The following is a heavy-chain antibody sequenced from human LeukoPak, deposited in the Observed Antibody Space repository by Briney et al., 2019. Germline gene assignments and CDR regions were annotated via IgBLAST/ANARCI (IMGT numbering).Heavy chain of an antibody. Sequence: GGSLRLSCAPSGFTFKNYSMTWVRQAPGKGLEWVSSISSRSTYMYYAGSVKGRFTISRDNAKDSLYLQMSSLRAEDTALYYCAREYYYDSSDYATFNFDHWGQGTQVTVSS. CDR2: ISSRSTYM. D-gene: IGHD3-22*01. CDR1: GFTFKNYS. V-gene: IGHV3-21*01. J-gene: IGHJ4*02. CDR3: AREYYYDSSDYATFNFDH.